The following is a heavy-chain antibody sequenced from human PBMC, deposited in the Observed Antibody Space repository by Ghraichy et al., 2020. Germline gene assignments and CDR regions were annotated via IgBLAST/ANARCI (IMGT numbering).Heavy chain of an antibody. CDR2: ISFDGNKK. Sequence: LSLTCAASGFTFNSYTINWVRQAPGKGLEWVAVISFDGNKKYYIDSVRGRFTISRDNSMNTLFLQMNSLRAEDTAVYYCARGVYGDFNFDYWGPGTLVTVSS. J-gene: IGHJ4*02. CDR3: ARGVYGDFNFDY. CDR1: GFTFNSYT. V-gene: IGHV3-30*04. D-gene: IGHD4-17*01.